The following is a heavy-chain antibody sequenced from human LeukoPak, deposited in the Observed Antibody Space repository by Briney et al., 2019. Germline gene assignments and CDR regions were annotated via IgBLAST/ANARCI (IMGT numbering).Heavy chain of an antibody. CDR3: AKDRYSSGWYAVGYFDY. J-gene: IGHJ4*02. CDR1: GFTFSSNY. CDR2: IYSGGST. V-gene: IGHV3-53*01. D-gene: IGHD6-19*01. Sequence: GGSLRLSCAASGFTFSSNYMSWVRQAPGKGLEWVSVIYSGGSTYYADSVKGRFTISRDNSKNTLYLQMNSLRAGDTAVYYCAKDRYSSGWYAVGYFDYWGQGTLVTVSS.